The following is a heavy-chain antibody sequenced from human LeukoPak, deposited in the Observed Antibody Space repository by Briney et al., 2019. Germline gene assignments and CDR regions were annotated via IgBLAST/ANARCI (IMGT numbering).Heavy chain of an antibody. V-gene: IGHV3-74*01. D-gene: IGHD3-10*01. CDR2: INSDGSNT. Sequence: GGSLRLSCAASGFTFGSSYMHWVRQVPGKGLVWVSRINSDGSNTNYADSVKGRFTISRDNAQNTLYLQMNSLRAEDTAVYYCARDLMVRGRSQKRGMDVWGKGTTVTVSS. CDR3: ARDLMVRGRSQKRGMDV. CDR1: GFTFGSSY. J-gene: IGHJ6*04.